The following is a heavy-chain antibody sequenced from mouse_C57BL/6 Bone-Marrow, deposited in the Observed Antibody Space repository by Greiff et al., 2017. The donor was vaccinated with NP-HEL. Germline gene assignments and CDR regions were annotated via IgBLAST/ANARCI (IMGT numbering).Heavy chain of an antibody. J-gene: IGHJ3*01. CDR1: GFTFSSYA. V-gene: IGHV5-4*03. CDR3: ARGGGLPLAY. Sequence: EVKLMESGGGLVKPGGSLKLSCAASGFTFSSYAMSWVRQTPEKRLEWVATISDGGSYTYYPDNVKGRFTISRDNAKNNLYLQMSHLKSEATAMYYCARGGGLPLAYWGQGTLVTVSA. CDR2: ISDGGSYT. D-gene: IGHD2-4*01.